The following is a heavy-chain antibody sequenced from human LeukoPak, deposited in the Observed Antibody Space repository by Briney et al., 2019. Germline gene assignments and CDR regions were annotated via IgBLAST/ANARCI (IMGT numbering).Heavy chain of an antibody. J-gene: IGHJ3*02. CDR1: GFTLRSYA. V-gene: IGHV3-23*01. CDR3: AKVGGSYYRFDAFDI. Sequence: PGGSLRLSCVASGFTLRSYAVSWVRQAPGKGLQWVSSLGISGDYTWYAGSVKGRFTISRDNSKNTLYLQMNSLRAEDTAVYYCAKVGGSYYRFDAFDIWGQGTMVTVSS. CDR2: LGISGDYT. D-gene: IGHD1-26*01.